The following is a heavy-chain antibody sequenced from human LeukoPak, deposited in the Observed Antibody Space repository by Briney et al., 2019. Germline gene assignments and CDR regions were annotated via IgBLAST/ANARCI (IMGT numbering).Heavy chain of an antibody. V-gene: IGHV1-46*01. J-gene: IGHJ4*02. D-gene: IGHD6-13*01. CDR3: ASRKAAGYYFDY. CDR2: INPSGGST. CDR1: GYTFTSYY. Sequence: ASVKVSCKASGYTFTSYYMHWARQAPGQGLEWMGIINPSGGSTSYAQKFQGRVTMTRDTSTSTVYMELSSLRSEDTAVYYCASRKAAGYYFDYWGQGTLVTVSS.